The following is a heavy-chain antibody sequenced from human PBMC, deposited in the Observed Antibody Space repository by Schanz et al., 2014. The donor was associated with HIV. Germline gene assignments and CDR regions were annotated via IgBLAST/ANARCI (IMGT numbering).Heavy chain of an antibody. CDR3: STSGYYPPDL. V-gene: IGHV3-23*01. CDR2: IRGGGDT. CDR1: GFSLINNA. Sequence: EVQLLESGGGLVQPGGSLRLSCEVSGFSLINNAMTWVRQAPGKGLEWVSDIRGGGDTYYADSVRGRFTISRDNSENTLFLQVNSLRAEDTAVYYCSTSGYYPPDLWGRGTLVTVSS. D-gene: IGHD3-3*01. J-gene: IGHJ2*01.